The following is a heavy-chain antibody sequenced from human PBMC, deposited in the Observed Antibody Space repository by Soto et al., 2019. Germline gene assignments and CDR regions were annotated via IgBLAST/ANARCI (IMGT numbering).Heavy chain of an antibody. CDR3: ARVLIGGLSSNNWFDP. CDR1: GGSISSGGYY. CDR2: IYYSGST. D-gene: IGHD3-16*02. J-gene: IGHJ5*02. V-gene: IGHV4-31*03. Sequence: PSETLSLTCTVSGGSISSGGYYWSWIRQHPGKGLEWIGYIYYSGSTYYNPSLKSRVTISVDTSKNQFSLKLSSVTAADTAVYYCARVLIGGLSSNNWFDPWGQGTLVTVSS.